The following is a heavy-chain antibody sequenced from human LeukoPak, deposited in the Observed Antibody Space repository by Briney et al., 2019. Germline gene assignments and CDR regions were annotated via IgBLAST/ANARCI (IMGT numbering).Heavy chain of an antibody. V-gene: IGHV3-23*01. CDR3: ARSGVPHGTDV. J-gene: IGHJ6*02. Sequence: GGSLRLSCAASGFTFSSYAMTWVRQAPGKGLEWVSAISGSGGSAYYADSVKGRFTISRDNSKNTLYLQMNSLRAEDTAVYYCARSGVPHGTDVWGQGTTVTVSS. CDR2: ISGSGGSA. CDR1: GFTFSSYA. D-gene: IGHD7-27*01.